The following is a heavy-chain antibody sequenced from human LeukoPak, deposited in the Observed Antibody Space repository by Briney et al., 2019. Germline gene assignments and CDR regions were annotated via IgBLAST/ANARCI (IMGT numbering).Heavy chain of an antibody. V-gene: IGHV4-59*08. D-gene: IGHD3-22*01. CDR2: LYSSGST. CDR3: ARSRGYFGS. Sequence: SETLSLTCTVSGSSISGSYWSWIRQPPGKGLEWIGSLYSSGSTNYNPSLKSRVTMSVDTSKNQFSLRLSSVTAADTAVYYCARSRGYFGSWGQGTLVTVSS. J-gene: IGHJ5*01. CDR1: GSSISGSY.